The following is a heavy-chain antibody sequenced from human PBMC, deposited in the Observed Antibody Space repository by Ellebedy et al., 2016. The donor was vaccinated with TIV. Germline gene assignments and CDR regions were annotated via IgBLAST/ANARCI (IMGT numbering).Heavy chain of an antibody. CDR3: ARKTDTGTSGDY. CDR2: IYSCGST. Sequence: GESLKISCAASGFTVGNNFMSWVRQAPGKGLEWGSLIYSCGSTDYADSVKGRFTISRDSSKNTLYLQMNSLRAEDTAMYYCARKTDTGTSGDYWGQGTPVTVSS. CDR1: GFTVGNNF. V-gene: IGHV3-53*01. J-gene: IGHJ4*02. D-gene: IGHD1-1*01.